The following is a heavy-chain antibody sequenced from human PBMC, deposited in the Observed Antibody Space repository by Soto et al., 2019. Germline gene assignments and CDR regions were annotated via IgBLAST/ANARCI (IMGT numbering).Heavy chain of an antibody. CDR3: ARGAPASIQH. J-gene: IGHJ1*01. Sequence: SETLSLTCSVSGGSISRYYWSWIRKPPGKGLEWIGYIYYSGITNYNPSLKSRVTISIDTSKNQFSLKLSSVTAADTAVYYCARGAPASIQHWGQGTLVTVSS. V-gene: IGHV4-59*01. CDR1: GGSISRYY. CDR2: IYYSGIT.